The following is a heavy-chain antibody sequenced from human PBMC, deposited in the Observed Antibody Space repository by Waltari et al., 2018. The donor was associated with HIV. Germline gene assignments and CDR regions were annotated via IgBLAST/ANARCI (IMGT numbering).Heavy chain of an antibody. CDR2: TYYKSDWQR. V-gene: IGHV6-1*01. Sequence: QVHLQQSGPGLVQASQSIFVACVLSWDSVSSNTAAWNWVRQSPAGALEWLGKTYYKSDWQREYAVSLKGRIVINPDTAKNQFSLQLNSVTSADTATYYCVRDSYGFDIWGEGTHVIV. J-gene: IGHJ4*02. CDR1: WDSVSSNTAA. CDR3: VRDSYGFDI. D-gene: IGHD3-16*01.